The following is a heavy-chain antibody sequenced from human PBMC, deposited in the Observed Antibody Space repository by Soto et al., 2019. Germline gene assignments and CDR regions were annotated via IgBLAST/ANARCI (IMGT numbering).Heavy chain of an antibody. CDR3: ASSNIAAAGFYYYGMDV. Sequence: SSETLFLTCTVSGGSISSYYWSWIRQPPGKGLEWIGYIYYSGSPNYNPSLKSRVTISVDTSKNQFSLKLSSVTAADTAVYYCASSNIAAAGFYYYGMDVWGRGTTVTVSS. D-gene: IGHD6-13*01. J-gene: IGHJ6*02. V-gene: IGHV4-59*01. CDR2: IYYSGSP. CDR1: GGSISSYY.